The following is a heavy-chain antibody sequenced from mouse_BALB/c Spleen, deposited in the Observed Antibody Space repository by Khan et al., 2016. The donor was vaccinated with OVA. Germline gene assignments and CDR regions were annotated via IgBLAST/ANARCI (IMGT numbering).Heavy chain of an antibody. CDR1: GFTFSSYA. CDR2: ISSGGSYT. V-gene: IGHV5-9-3*01. Sequence: EVELVESGGGLVKPGGSLKLSCAASGFTFSSYAMSWVRQTPEKRLEWVATISSGGSYTYYPDSVKGRFTISRDNAKNTLYLQMSSLRSEDTAMYYCARHPHSGDWVAYWGQGTLVTVSA. CDR3: ARHPHSGDWVAY. J-gene: IGHJ3*01.